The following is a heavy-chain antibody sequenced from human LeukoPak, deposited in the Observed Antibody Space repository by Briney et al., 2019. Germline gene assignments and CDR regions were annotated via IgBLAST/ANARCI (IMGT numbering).Heavy chain of an antibody. CDR1: GGSISSYY. Sequence: SETLSLTCTVSGGSISSYYWSWIRQPPGKGLEWIGYIYYSGSTNYNPSLKSRVTISVDTSKNQFSLKLGSVTAADTAVYYCARGGATYYYYYMDVWGKGTTVTVSS. J-gene: IGHJ6*03. CDR2: IYYSGST. V-gene: IGHV4-59*01. CDR3: ARGGATYYYYYMDV.